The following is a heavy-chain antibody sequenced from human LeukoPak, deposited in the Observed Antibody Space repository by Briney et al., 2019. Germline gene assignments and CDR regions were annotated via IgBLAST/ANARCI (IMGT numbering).Heavy chain of an antibody. V-gene: IGHV4-59*01. J-gene: IGHJ4*02. Sequence: SETLSLTCTVSGDSISTYHWNWIRKPPGKGLEWIGYMQSTGNSKYNPSLRSRVTMFIDTSKSRVALILSSVTAADTAVYYCARDKQHSYGRYFDHWGQGALVTVSS. CDR1: GDSISTYH. D-gene: IGHD3-16*01. CDR2: MQSTGNS. CDR3: ARDKQHSYGRYFDH.